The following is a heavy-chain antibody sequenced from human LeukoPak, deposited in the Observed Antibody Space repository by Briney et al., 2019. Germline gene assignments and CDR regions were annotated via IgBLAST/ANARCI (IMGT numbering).Heavy chain of an antibody. CDR1: GGSIRGYY. D-gene: IGHD1-7*01. J-gene: IGHJ4*02. Sequence: SETLSLTCEVSGGSIRGYYWSWVREPPGKGLELIGYIYYSGSTSYNPSPKSRVTISVDTSKNQLSLKLSSVTAADTAVYYCARLAGTTSFFDSWGQGTLVTVSS. CDR3: ARLAGTTSFFDS. V-gene: IGHV4-59*08. CDR2: IYYSGST.